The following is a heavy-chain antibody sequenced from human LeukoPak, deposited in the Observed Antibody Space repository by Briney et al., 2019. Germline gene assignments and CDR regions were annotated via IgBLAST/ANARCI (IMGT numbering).Heavy chain of an antibody. CDR3: ARDGLPVALDK. CDR1: GFTFNRHW. V-gene: IGHV3-7*01. CDR2: VNPDMSEK. D-gene: IGHD2-15*01. J-gene: IGHJ4*02. Sequence: PEGSLRLSCAASGFTFNRHWMTWVRQAPGKGLEWIANVNPDMSEKNYVESVKGRFTISRDKVKNSLYLQMNSLRGDDTAVYYCARDGLPVALDKWGQGTLVTVSS.